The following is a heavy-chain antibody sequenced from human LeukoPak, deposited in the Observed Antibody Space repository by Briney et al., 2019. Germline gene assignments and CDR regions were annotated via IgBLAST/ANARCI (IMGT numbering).Heavy chain of an antibody. J-gene: IGHJ3*02. D-gene: IGHD6-19*01. CDR2: INHSGST. CDR1: GGSFSGYY. V-gene: IGHV4-34*01. CDR3: ARGTVSGWFFDAFDI. Sequence: SETLSLTCAVYGGSFSGYYWSWIRQPPGKGLEWIGEINHSGSTNYNPSLKSRVTISVDTSKNQFSLKLSSVTAADTAVYYCARGTVSGWFFDAFDIWGQGTMVTVSS.